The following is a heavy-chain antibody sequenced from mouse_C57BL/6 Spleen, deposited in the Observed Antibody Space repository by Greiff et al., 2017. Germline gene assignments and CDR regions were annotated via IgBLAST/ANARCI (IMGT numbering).Heavy chain of an antibody. J-gene: IGHJ1*03. D-gene: IGHD1-1*01. Sequence: QVQLQQSGTELVKPGASVKLSCKASGYTFTSYWMHWVKQRPGQGLEWIGNINPSNGGTNYNEKFKSKATLTVDKSSSTAYMQLSSLTSEDSAVYYCARFPFITTVVDWYFDVWGTGTTVTVSS. CDR3: ARFPFITTVVDWYFDV. CDR1: GYTFTSYW. V-gene: IGHV1-53*01. CDR2: INPSNGGT.